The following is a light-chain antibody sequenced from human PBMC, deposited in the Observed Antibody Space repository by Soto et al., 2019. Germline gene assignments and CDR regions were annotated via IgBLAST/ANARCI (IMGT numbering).Light chain of an antibody. CDR1: QSVSRA. J-gene: IGKJ2*01. CDR2: DSS. V-gene: IGKV3-15*01. Sequence: DIVLTQSPATLSVSPGESATLSCRASQSVSRALACYQQVPGQAPRLLIYDSSTRATGVPARFSGSGSGTPFTLTISSLQSEDFSVYYCQQYNNWPPRYTFGQGTKLQI. CDR3: QQYNNWPPRYT.